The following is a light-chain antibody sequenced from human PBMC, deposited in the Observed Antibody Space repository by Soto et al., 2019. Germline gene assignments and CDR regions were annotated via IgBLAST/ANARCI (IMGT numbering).Light chain of an antibody. J-gene: IGKJ1*01. Sequence: IQMTQSPSTLSASVGDTVTITYRASHTISRWMAWYQHKPGKAPKLLIYKASSLESGVPSRFSGSGSGTEFTLTISSLQPDDFATYYCQQYNSGFGQGTKVEVK. CDR3: QQYNSG. CDR1: HTISRW. CDR2: KAS. V-gene: IGKV1-5*03.